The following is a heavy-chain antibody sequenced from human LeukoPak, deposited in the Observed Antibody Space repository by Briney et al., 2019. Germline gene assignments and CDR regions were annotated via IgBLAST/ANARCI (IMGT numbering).Heavy chain of an antibody. D-gene: IGHD3-22*01. CDR2: ISYDENIK. CDR3: ARHVVAVGFDY. J-gene: IGHJ4*02. V-gene: IGHV3-30*04. Sequence: PGGSLRLSCAASGFTFSSYAMHWVRQAPGKGLEWVAAISYDENIKNYADSVKGRFTISRDNSKNTLYLQMNSLRAEDTAVYYCARHVVAVGFDYWGQGTLVTVSS. CDR1: GFTFSSYA.